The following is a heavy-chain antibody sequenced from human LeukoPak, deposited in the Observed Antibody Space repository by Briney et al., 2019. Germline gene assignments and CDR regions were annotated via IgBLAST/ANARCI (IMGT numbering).Heavy chain of an antibody. CDR1: GFTFSSYA. CDR3: AKDSEDDYGGYGNVYYMDV. Sequence: GGSLRLSCAASGFTFSSYAMSWVRQAPGKGLEWVSAISGSGGSTYYADSVKGRFTISKDNSKNTLYLQMNSLRAEDTAVYYCAKDSEDDYGGYGNVYYMDVWGKGTTVTVSS. V-gene: IGHV3-23*01. CDR2: ISGSGGST. D-gene: IGHD4-17*01. J-gene: IGHJ6*03.